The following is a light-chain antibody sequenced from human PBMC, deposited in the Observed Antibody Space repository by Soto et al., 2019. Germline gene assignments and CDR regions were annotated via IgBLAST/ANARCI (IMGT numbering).Light chain of an antibody. CDR2: GAS. CDR3: QLYGSSPLT. V-gene: IGKV3-20*01. J-gene: IGKJ4*01. CDR1: QSVSSNY. Sequence: PGQRATLSCRASQSVSSNYLAWYQQKPGQAPRLLVYGASSRATGIPDRFSGSGSGADFTLTISRLEPEDFVVYYCQLYGSSPLTFGGGTKVEIK.